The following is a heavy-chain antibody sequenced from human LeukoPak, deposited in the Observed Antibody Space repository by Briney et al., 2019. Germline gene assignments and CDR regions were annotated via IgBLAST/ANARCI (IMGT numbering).Heavy chain of an antibody. D-gene: IGHD1-14*01. CDR3: ATETIGRHYDY. CDR2: IGPTGTDR. CDR1: GFTFSSCG. Sequence: KAGGSLRLSCAAPGFTFSSCGFNWVRQAPGKGLEWVSSIGPTGTDRYYADSVRGRFTISRDNAKNSMYLQMDSLRDEDTAVYYCATETIGRHYDYWGQGTLLTVSS. J-gene: IGHJ4*02. V-gene: IGHV3-21*01.